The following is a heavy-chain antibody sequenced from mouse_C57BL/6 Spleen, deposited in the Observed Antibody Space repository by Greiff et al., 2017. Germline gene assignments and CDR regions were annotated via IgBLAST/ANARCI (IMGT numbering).Heavy chain of an antibody. D-gene: IGHD3-2*01. CDR1: GYTFTSYW. CDR2: INPSNGGT. Sequence: QVQLQQPGTELVKPGASVKLSCKASGYTFTSYWMHWVKQRPGQGLEWIGNINPSNGGTNYNEKFKSKATLTVDKSSSTAYMQLSSLTSEDSAVXCCARAIRQLSWFAYWGQGTLVTVSA. V-gene: IGHV1-53*01. J-gene: IGHJ3*01. CDR3: ARAIRQLSWFAY.